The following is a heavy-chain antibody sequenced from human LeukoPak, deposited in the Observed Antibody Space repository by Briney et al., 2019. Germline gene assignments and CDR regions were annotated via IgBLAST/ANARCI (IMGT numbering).Heavy chain of an antibody. V-gene: IGHV4-59*12. J-gene: IGHJ4*02. CDR3: ASDSGWTLYYFDY. CDR1: GGSISSYY. Sequence: SETLSLTCTVSGGSISSYYWSWIRQPPGKGLEWIGYIYYSGSTNYNPSLKSRVTISVDTSKNQFSLKLSSVTAADTAVYYCASDSGWTLYYFDYWGQGTLVTVSS. CDR2: IYYSGST. D-gene: IGHD6-19*01.